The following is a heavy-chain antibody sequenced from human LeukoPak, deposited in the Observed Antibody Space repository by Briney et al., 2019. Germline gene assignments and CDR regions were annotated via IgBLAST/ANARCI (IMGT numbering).Heavy chain of an antibody. J-gene: IGHJ4*02. CDR2: IKSKTDGGTT. CDR1: GFSFSNSW. CDR3: TTGDYDILTGYLSFDY. Sequence: GGSLRLSCEASGFSFSNSWMSWVRQAPGKGLEWVGRIKSKTDGGTTDYAAPVKGRFTISRDDSKNTLYLQMNSLKTEDTAVYYCTTGDYDILTGYLSFDYWGQGTLVTVSS. D-gene: IGHD3-9*01. V-gene: IGHV3-15*01.